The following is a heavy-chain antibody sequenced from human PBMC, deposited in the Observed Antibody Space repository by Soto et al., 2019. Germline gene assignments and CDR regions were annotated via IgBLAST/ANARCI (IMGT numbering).Heavy chain of an antibody. J-gene: IGHJ4*02. CDR2: INAGNGYT. CDR1: GYTFANYP. D-gene: IGHD3-10*01. V-gene: IGHV1-3*01. CDR3: ARAKIITTLDY. Sequence: QVQLVQSGAEGKKPGVSVKVSCETSGYTFANYPMHWVRQAPGQTLEWMGWINAGNGYTKYSQKFQGRVTITRDTSASIAYMELSSLRSEDTAVYYCARAKIITTLDYWGQGTLVTVSS.